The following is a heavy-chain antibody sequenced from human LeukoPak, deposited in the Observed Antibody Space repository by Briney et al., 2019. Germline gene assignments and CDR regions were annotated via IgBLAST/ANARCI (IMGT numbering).Heavy chain of an antibody. V-gene: IGHV1-69*02. J-gene: IGHJ4*02. Sequence: SVKVSCKASGGTFSSYTISWVRQAPGQGLEWMGRIIPILGIANYAQKFQGRVTITADNSTSTAYMELSSLRSEDTAVYYCAGRTYYYDSSGYHWGQGTLVTVSS. D-gene: IGHD3-22*01. CDR2: IIPILGIA. CDR1: GGTFSSYT. CDR3: AGRTYYYDSSGYH.